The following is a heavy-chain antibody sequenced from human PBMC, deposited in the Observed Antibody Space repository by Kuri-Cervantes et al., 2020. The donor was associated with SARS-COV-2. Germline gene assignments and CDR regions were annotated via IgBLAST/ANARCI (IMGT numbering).Heavy chain of an antibody. J-gene: IGHJ5*02. Sequence: GSLRLSCAVYGGSFSGYYWGWIRQPPGKGLEWIGSIYHSGSTYYNPSLKSRVTISVDTSKNQFSLKLSSVTAADTAVYYCASHRSGYPNWFDPWGQGTLVTVSS. V-gene: IGHV4-38-2*01. CDR2: IYHSGST. CDR1: GGSFSGYY. CDR3: ASHRSGYPNWFDP. D-gene: IGHD3-3*01.